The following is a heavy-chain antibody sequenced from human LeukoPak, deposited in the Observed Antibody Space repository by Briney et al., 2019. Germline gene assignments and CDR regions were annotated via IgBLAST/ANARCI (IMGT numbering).Heavy chain of an antibody. CDR2: INPSGGST. CDR3: ARGPSITMVRGGQWYYYMDV. V-gene: IGHV1-46*01. Sequence: ASVKVSCKASGYTFTSNYMHWVRHAPGQGLEWMGIINPSGGSTNYAQKFQGRVTMTRDTSTNTVYMELSSLRSEDTAVYYCARGPSITMVRGGQWYYYMDVWGKGTTVTISS. D-gene: IGHD3-10*01. CDR1: GYTFTSNY. J-gene: IGHJ6*03.